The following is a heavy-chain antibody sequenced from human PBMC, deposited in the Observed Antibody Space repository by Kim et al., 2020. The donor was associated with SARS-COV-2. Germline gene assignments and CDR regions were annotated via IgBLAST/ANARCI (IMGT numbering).Heavy chain of an antibody. V-gene: IGHV3-30*04. CDR2: MSFDGSK. J-gene: IGHJ4*02. Sequence: GGSLRLSCAASGLTLNNHIIHWVRQAPGKGLEWVAAMSFDGSKYYADSVKGRFTISRDASETTQFLQVSSLRPDDTALYYCAIEGGTSGRCGYLDNWGQG. CDR1: GLTLNNHI. CDR3: AIEGGTSGRCGYLDN. D-gene: IGHD2-21*01.